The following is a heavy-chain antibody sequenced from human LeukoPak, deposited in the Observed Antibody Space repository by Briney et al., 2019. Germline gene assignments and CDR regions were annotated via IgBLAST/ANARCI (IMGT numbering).Heavy chain of an antibody. CDR2: ISWNSGSI. CDR1: GFTFDDYA. CDR3: AKGGVGELLYQFLPFDY. J-gene: IGHJ4*02. Sequence: GRSLRLSCAASGFTFDDYAMHWVRQAPGKGLEWVSGISWNSGSIGYADSVKGRFTISRDNAKNSLYLQMNSLRAEDTALYYCAKGGVGELLYQFLPFDYWGQGTLVTVSS. D-gene: IGHD3-10*01. V-gene: IGHV3-9*01.